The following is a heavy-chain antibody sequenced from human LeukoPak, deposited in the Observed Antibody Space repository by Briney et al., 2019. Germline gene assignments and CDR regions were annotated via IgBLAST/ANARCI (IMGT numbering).Heavy chain of an antibody. J-gene: IGHJ5*02. CDR3: ARSVGYYGSGSYLEFDP. V-gene: IGHV4-38-2*02. CDR1: GYSISSGYY. D-gene: IGHD3-10*01. CDR2: IYHSGST. Sequence: SETLSLTCTVSGYSISSGYYWGWIRQPPGKGLEWIGSIYHSGSTYYNPSLKSRVTISVDTSKNQFSLKLSSVTAADTAVYYCARSVGYYGSGSYLEFDPWGQGTLVTVSS.